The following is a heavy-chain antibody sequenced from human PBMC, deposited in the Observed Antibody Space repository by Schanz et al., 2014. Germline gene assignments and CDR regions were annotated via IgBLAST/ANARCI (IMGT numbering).Heavy chain of an antibody. Sequence: QIQLVQSGPEVKKPGATVKVSCKASGYIFINSGISWVRQAPGQGLEWVGWISVYTGNTKYGQKVQGRVTMTADTSTNTAYMELRSLTSDDTAVYYCAKAEYDILTDSYSRLDPWGQGTLVTVSS. CDR2: ISVYTGNT. CDR3: AKAEYDILTDSYSRLDP. V-gene: IGHV1-18*01. CDR1: GYIFINSG. J-gene: IGHJ5*02. D-gene: IGHD3-9*01.